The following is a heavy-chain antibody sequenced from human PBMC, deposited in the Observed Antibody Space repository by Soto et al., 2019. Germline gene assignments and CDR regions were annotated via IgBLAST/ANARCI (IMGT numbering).Heavy chain of an antibody. CDR2: ISSSGSTI. Sequence: GGSLRLSCAASGFTFSDYYMSWIRQAPGKGLEWVSYISSSGSTIYYADSVKGRFTISRDNAKNSLYLQMNSLRAEDTAMYYCARDFLSRNTYYDYVWGSYRHDYFDYWGQATLVTVSS. V-gene: IGHV3-11*01. CDR3: ARDFLSRNTYYDYVWGSYRHDYFDY. D-gene: IGHD3-16*02. J-gene: IGHJ4*02. CDR1: GFTFSDYY.